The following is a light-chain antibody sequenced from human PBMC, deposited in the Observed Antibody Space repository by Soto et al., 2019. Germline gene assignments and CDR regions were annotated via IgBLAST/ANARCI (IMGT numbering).Light chain of an antibody. CDR3: QQGDTSPLT. Sequence: EIVLTQSPGTLSLSPGQRATLSCRDSQSVGNNYVAWYQQKPGQAPRLLIQDASHRATGIPDRFSGSGSGTDFTLTISRLDLDDFEVYFCQQGDTSPLTFEKGTRGDIK. CDR2: DAS. V-gene: IGKV3-20*01. J-gene: IGKJ1*01. CDR1: QSVGNNY.